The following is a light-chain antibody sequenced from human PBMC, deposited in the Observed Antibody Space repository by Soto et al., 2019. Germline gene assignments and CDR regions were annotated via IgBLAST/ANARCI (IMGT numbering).Light chain of an antibody. CDR2: AAS. CDR1: QGISSY. CDR3: QQYYSYPRT. V-gene: IGKV1-8*01. J-gene: IGKJ3*01. Sequence: IRMTQSPSSFSASTGDRVTITCRASQGISSYLAWYQQKPGKAPKLLIYAASTLQSGVPSRFSGSGSGTDFTLTFSCRQSEDFETYYCQQYYSYPRTFGPGPNVHIK.